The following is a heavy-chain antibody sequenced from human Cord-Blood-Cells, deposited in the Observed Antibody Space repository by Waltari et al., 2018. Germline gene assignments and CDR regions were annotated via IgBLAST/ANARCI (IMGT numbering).Heavy chain of an antibody. CDR3: ARIVGVLNSCDAFDI. Sequence: QITLKESGPTLLPHKQTATLTCPFYGFSLTTSGVGVGWIRQPPGKARERLALIYWDADKRYSPSLKSRLTITKNTPKNQVVLTMTNMDPVDTVTYYCARIVGVLNSCDAFDIWGQGTMVTVSS. CDR2: IYWDADK. CDR1: GFSLTTSGVG. J-gene: IGHJ3*02. D-gene: IGHD1-26*01. V-gene: IGHV2-5*02.